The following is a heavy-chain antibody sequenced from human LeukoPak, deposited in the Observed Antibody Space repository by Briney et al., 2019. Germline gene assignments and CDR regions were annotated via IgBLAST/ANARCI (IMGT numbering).Heavy chain of an antibody. J-gene: IGHJ6*03. V-gene: IGHV3-23*01. CDR2: ISGGGDST. CDR1: GFTFSSYA. D-gene: IGHD2-21*02. CDR3: AKDGDGDYYYYMDV. Sequence: GGSLRLSCAASGFTFSSYAMSWVRQAPGKGLELVSAISGGGDSTYYADSVKGRFTIPRDNSKNTLYLQMNSLRAEDTALYYCAKDGDGDYYYYMDVWGKGTTVTVSS.